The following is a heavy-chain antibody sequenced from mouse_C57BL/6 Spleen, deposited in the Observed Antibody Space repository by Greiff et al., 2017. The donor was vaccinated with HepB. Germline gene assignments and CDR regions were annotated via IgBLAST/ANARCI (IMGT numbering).Heavy chain of an antibody. CDR2: ISSGGDYI. Sequence: EVQRVESGEGLVKPGGSLKLSCAASGFTFSSYAMSWVRQTPEKRLEWVAYISSGGDYIYYADTVKGRCTISRDNARNTLYLQMSSLKSEDTAMYYCTRAITTVGWYFDVWGTGTTVTVSS. J-gene: IGHJ1*03. CDR1: GFTFSSYA. V-gene: IGHV5-9-1*02. D-gene: IGHD1-1*01. CDR3: TRAITTVGWYFDV.